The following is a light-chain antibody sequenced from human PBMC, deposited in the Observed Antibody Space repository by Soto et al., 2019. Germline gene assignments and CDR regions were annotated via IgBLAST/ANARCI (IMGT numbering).Light chain of an antibody. CDR2: GVS. CDR3: HQYGTSPPT. V-gene: IGKV3-20*01. Sequence: EVVLTQSPGTLSLSPGERATLSCRASQSVSGSDLAWYQQKPGQAPRLLISGVSNRATGTPDRFSGSGSGKDFTLTISSLEPEDFAVFYCHQYGTSPPTFGQGTKVEI. CDR1: QSVSGSD. J-gene: IGKJ1*01.